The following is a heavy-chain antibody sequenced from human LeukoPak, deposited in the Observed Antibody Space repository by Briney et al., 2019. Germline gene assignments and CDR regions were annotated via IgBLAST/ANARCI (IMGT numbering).Heavy chain of an antibody. J-gene: IGHJ4*02. CDR2: IYYSGST. D-gene: IGHD1-26*01. CDR1: GGSISSSNSY. Sequence: SETLSLTCTVSGGSISSSNSYWGWIRQPPGKGLEWIGSIYYSGSTYYNPSLKSRVTISVDTSKNQFSLKLSSVTAANTAVYYCASLRERSYYARGFDYWGQGTLVTVSS. CDR3: ASLRERSYYARGFDY. V-gene: IGHV4-39*01.